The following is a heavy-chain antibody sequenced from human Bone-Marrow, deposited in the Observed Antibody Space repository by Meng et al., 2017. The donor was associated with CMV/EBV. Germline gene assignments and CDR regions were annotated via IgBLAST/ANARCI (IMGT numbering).Heavy chain of an antibody. Sequence: GESLKISCAASGFTFSSYWMSWVRQAPGKGLEWVAFIRYDGSNKYYADSVKGRFTISRDNSKNTLYLQMNSLRAEGTAVYYCAKDKGYSSSWYSGEGMDVWGQGTTVTVSS. CDR2: IRYDGSNK. D-gene: IGHD6-13*01. CDR1: GFTFSSYW. CDR3: AKDKGYSSSWYSGEGMDV. V-gene: IGHV3-30*02. J-gene: IGHJ6*02.